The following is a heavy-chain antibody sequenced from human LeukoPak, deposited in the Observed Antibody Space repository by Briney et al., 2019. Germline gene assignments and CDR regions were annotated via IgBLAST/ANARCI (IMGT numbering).Heavy chain of an antibody. V-gene: IGHV4-39*07. Sequence: PSETLSLTCTVSGGSISNSIHYWGWIRQPPGEGLEWIGTISYTGSTYYNPSLKSRVTISVDTSKNQFSLKLSSVTAADTAVYYCARSRGYSYGTTFLDYWGQGTLVTVSS. CDR2: ISYTGST. J-gene: IGHJ4*02. D-gene: IGHD5-18*01. CDR3: ARSRGYSYGTTFLDY. CDR1: GGSISNSIHY.